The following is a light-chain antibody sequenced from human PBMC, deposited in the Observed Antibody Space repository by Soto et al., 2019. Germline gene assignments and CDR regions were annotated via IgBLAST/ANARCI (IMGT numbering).Light chain of an antibody. J-gene: IGKJ4*01. V-gene: IGKV1-39*01. CDR1: QRIGIY. CDR2: AAS. Sequence: DIQMTQSPNSLSASVEDRVTITCLASQRIGIYLNWYQQKSGNAPKLLIYAASSLQSGVPSRFSGSGSGTDFTLTISSLQPEDFATYYCQQTYSAPLTFGGGTKVDIQ. CDR3: QQTYSAPLT.